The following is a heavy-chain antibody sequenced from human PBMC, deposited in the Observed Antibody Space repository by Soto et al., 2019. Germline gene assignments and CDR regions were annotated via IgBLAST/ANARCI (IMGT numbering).Heavy chain of an antibody. CDR1: GYTFTSYD. D-gene: IGHD4-17*01. J-gene: IGHJ6*02. Sequence: QVQLVQSGAEVKKPGASVKVSCKASGYTFTSYDINWVRQATGQGLEWMGWMNPNSGNTGYAQKFQGRVTMTRNTSISTAYMELSSLRSEDTAVYYCARSGTTVVTLHAYYYYGMDVWGQGTTVTVSS. V-gene: IGHV1-8*01. CDR3: ARSGTTVVTLHAYYYYGMDV. CDR2: MNPNSGNT.